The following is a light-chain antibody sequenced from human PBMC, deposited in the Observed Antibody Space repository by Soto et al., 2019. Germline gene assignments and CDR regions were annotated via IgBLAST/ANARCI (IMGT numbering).Light chain of an antibody. V-gene: IGKV1-27*01. Sequence: DIQMTQSPSSLSASVGDRVTITCRASQDISNYLAWYQQRPGKVPKLLIYAASTLQSGVPSRFSGSGSGTDFTLTISSLQPEDVATYYWQRGPTFGQGTKVEIK. CDR3: QRGPT. CDR1: QDISNY. CDR2: AAS. J-gene: IGKJ1*01.